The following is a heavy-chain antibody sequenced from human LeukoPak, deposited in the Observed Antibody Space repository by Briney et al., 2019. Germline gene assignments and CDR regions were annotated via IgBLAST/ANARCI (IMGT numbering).Heavy chain of an antibody. J-gene: IGHJ4*02. Sequence: ISGSGGTTYYADSVKGRFTISRDNAENSLYLQMNSLTVEDTAMYFCAKEAGLNPFGHWGQGTLVTVPS. V-gene: IGHV3-11*04. CDR2: ISGSGGTT. CDR3: AKEAGLNPFGH. D-gene: IGHD1-14*01.